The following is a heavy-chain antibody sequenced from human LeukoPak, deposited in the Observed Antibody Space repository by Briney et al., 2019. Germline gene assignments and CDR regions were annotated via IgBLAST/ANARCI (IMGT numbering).Heavy chain of an antibody. J-gene: IGHJ6*03. Sequence: GGSLRLSCAASGFTFSSYAMHWVRQAPGKGLEWVAVISYDGSNKYYADSVKGRFTISRDNSKNTLYLQMNSLRAEDTAVYYCARAYCSSTSCLYYYYYMDVWGKGTTVTVSS. V-gene: IGHV3-30-3*01. D-gene: IGHD2-2*01. CDR1: GFTFSSYA. CDR3: ARAYCSSTSCLYYYYYMDV. CDR2: ISYDGSNK.